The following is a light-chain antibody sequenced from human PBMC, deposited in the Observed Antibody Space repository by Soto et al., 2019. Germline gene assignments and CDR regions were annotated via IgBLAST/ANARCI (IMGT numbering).Light chain of an antibody. CDR3: HQHNNWPPYT. J-gene: IGKJ2*01. V-gene: IGKV3-15*01. CDR2: GAS. CDR1: QSVSSN. Sequence: EIVMTQSPATLSVSPGERATLSCRASQSVSSNLAWYQQKPGQAPRLLIYGASTRDNGVPARFSGSGSGTDVTLTISSLQSEDSAVYYCHQHNNWPPYTFGQGTKLEIK.